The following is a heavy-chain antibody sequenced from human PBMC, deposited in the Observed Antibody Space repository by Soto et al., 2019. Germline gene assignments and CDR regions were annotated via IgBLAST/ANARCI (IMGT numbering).Heavy chain of an antibody. D-gene: IGHD6-6*01. CDR2: IYHSGST. CDR3: ARRHSSSWAPSGNWFHP. V-gene: IGHV4-4*02. Sequence: SETLSLTCAVSGGSISSSNWWSWVRQPPGKGLEWIGEIYHSGSTNYNPSLKSRVTISVDKSKNQFSLKLSSVTAADTAVYYCARRHSSSWAPSGNWFHPWGQGTLVTVSS. J-gene: IGHJ5*02. CDR1: GGSISSSNW.